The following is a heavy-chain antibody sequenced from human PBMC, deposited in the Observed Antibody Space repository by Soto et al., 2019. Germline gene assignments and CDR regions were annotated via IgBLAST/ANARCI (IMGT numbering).Heavy chain of an antibody. Sequence: SETLSLTCTVSGGSISSYYWSWIRQPPGKGLEWIGYIYYSGSTNYNPSLKSRVTISVDTSKNPFSLKLSSVPAADTAVYYCARDRGSSSWYRWPFYCMDFSDPGTTLTVSS. D-gene: IGHD6-13*01. J-gene: IGHJ6*02. CDR2: IYYSGST. CDR1: GGSISSYY. CDR3: ARDRGSSSWYRWPFYCMDF. V-gene: IGHV4-59*01.